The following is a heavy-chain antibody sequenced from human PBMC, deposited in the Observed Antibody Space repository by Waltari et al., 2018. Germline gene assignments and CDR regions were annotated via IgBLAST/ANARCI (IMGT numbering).Heavy chain of an antibody. CDR2: SGGDGGRA. J-gene: IGHJ4*02. Sequence: EVQLLESGGGLAQPGGSLSLSCAASGFSFMKHAMNWVRQAAGKGLEWCSSSGGDGGRAHYAESVEGRFTILRDTSSNTLFLQMNSLRAEDSAIYYCVRGPYSGSLTFDYWGQGALVTVSS. CDR1: GFSFMKHA. D-gene: IGHD1-26*01. V-gene: IGHV3-23*01. CDR3: VRGPYSGSLTFDY.